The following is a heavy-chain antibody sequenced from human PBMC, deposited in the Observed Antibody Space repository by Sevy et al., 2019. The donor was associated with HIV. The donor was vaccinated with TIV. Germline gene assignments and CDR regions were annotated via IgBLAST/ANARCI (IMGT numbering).Heavy chain of an antibody. CDR2: IRYDGSNK. Sequence: GGSLRLSCAASGFTFSSYGMHWVRQAPGKGLEWVAFIRYDGSNKYYADSVKGRFTISRDNSKNTLYLQMNSLRAVDTAVYYCAKGPEPASYYYYYGMDVWGQGTTVTVSS. V-gene: IGHV3-30*02. CDR3: AKGPEPASYYYYYGMDV. J-gene: IGHJ6*02. CDR1: GFTFSSYG.